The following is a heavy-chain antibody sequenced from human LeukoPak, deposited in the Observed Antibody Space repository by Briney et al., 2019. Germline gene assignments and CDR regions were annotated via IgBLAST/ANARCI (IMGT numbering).Heavy chain of an antibody. CDR2: ISYDGSNK. CDR3: AKDLLEAAGYAFDI. J-gene: IGHJ3*02. D-gene: IGHD3-3*01. CDR1: GFTFSSYG. V-gene: IGHV3-30*18. Sequence: GRSLRLSCAASGFTFSSYGMHWVRQAPGKWLEWVAVISYDGSNKYYADSVKGRFTISRDNSKNTQYLQMNSLRAEDTAVYYCAKDLLEAAGYAFDIWGQGTMVTVSS.